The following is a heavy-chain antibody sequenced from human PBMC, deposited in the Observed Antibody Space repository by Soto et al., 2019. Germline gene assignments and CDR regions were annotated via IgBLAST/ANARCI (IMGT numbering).Heavy chain of an antibody. D-gene: IGHD6-6*01. CDR3: ARDRPRDRSSQRNYYFHGMDV. CDR2: MSTRDGDT. CDR1: GFTFSTYA. V-gene: IGHV3-23*01. J-gene: IGHJ6*01. Sequence: PGGSLRLSCTGSGFTFSTYAMSWVRQAPGKGLEWVSGMSTRDGDTFYVDSVKGRFTISRGNAKNSLFLQMNSLRTEDTAVYYCARDRPRDRSSQRNYYFHGMDVWGQGTTVTVSS.